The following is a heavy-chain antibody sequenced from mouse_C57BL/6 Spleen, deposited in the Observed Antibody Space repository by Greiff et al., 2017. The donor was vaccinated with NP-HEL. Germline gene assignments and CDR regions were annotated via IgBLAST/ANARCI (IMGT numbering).Heavy chain of an antibody. Sequence: EVQLQQSGPELVKPGASVKISCKASGYTFTDYYMNWVKQSHGKSLEWIGDINPNNGGTSYNQKFKGKATLTVDKSSSTAYMELRSLTSEDSAVYYCARCSNYGGDYWGQGTTLTVSS. D-gene: IGHD2-5*01. CDR2: INPNNGGT. J-gene: IGHJ2*01. V-gene: IGHV1-26*01. CDR3: ARCSNYGGDY. CDR1: GYTFTDYY.